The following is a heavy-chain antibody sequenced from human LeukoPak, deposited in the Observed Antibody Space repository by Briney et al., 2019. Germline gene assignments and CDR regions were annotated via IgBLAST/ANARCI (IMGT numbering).Heavy chain of an antibody. V-gene: IGHV1-69*13. CDR1: GGTFSSYA. J-gene: IGHJ4*02. Sequence: SVKVSCKASGGTFSSYAISWVRQAPGQGLEWMGGIIPIFGTANYAQKFQGRVTITADESTSTAYMELSSLRSEDTAVYYCVRGLRSGSYDSLTYWGQGTLVTVSS. D-gene: IGHD1-26*01. CDR3: VRGLRSGSYDSLTY. CDR2: IIPIFGTA.